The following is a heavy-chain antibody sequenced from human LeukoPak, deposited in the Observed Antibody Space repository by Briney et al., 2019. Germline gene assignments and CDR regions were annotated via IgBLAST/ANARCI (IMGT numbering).Heavy chain of an antibody. CDR1: GFTFSSYA. V-gene: IGHV3-74*01. CDR3: AREGSINLNWFDP. CDR2: INSDGSTT. Sequence: GGSLRLSCAASGFTFSSYAMSWVRQAPGKGLVWVSRINSDGSTTTYADSVKGRFTISRDNAKNTLYLQMNSLRAEDTAVYYCAREGSINLNWFDPWGQGTLVTVSS. J-gene: IGHJ5*02. D-gene: IGHD3-10*01.